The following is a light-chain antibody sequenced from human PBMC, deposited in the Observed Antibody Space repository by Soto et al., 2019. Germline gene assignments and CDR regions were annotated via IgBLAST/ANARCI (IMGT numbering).Light chain of an antibody. J-gene: IGLJ2*01. Sequence: QSALSQPPSASGSLGQSVTISCTGTSSDVGDYNYVSWYQQHPGKAPKVMIYEVTKRPSGAPDRFSGSKSSNTASLTVSGLQAEDEADYYCSSYAGSNTFVVFGGGTKVTVL. CDR2: EVT. V-gene: IGLV2-8*01. CDR1: SSDVGDYNY. CDR3: SSYAGSNTFVV.